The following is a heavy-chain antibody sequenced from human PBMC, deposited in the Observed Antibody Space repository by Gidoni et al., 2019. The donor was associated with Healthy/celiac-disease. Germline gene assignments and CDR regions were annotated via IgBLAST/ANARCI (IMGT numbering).Heavy chain of an antibody. Sequence: HLQLQESGPGLVRASETLSLTCQVAGDSIRSLTYYWGWIRQHPVKGLEWIGSIDYRGSTYYCPSLKSRVTISVDTSKNQFSLKLSSVTAADTAVYYCARHGDTSMVTYYYYYGMDVWGQGTTVTVSS. V-gene: IGHV4-39*01. CDR3: ARHGDTSMVTYYYYYGMDV. CDR1: GDSIRSLTYY. J-gene: IGHJ6*02. D-gene: IGHD5-18*01. CDR2: IDYRGST.